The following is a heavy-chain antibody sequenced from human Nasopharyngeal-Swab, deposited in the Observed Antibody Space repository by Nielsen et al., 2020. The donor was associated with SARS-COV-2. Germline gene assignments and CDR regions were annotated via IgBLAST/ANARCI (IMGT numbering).Heavy chain of an antibody. D-gene: IGHD2-2*01. V-gene: IGHV7-4-1*02. CDR3: ARDFENIVVVPAAHGIYYYYMDV. J-gene: IGHJ6*03. CDR2: INTNTGNP. Sequence: WVRQAPGQGLEWMGWINTNTGNPTYAQGFTGRSVFSLDTSVSTAYLQISSLKAEDTAVYYCARDFENIVVVPAAHGIYYYYMDVWGKGTTVTVSS.